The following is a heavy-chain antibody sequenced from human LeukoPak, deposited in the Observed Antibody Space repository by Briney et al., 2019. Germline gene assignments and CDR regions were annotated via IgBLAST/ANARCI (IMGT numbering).Heavy chain of an antibody. CDR3: ARDLFVATPSGIVDY. D-gene: IGHD2-15*01. Sequence: ASVKVSCKASGYTSTGYYMHWVRLAPGQGLAWMGWINPNSGGTNYAQKFQGRVTMTRDTSISTAYMELSRLRSDDTAVYYCARDLFVATPSGIVDYWGQGTLVTVSS. V-gene: IGHV1-2*02. CDR2: INPNSGGT. J-gene: IGHJ4*02. CDR1: GYTSTGYY.